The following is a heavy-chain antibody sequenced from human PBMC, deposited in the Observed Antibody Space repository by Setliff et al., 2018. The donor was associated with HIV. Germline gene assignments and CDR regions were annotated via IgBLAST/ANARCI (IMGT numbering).Heavy chain of an antibody. D-gene: IGHD5-18*01. CDR1: SDSIRFYY. V-gene: IGHV4-59*01. CDR3: ARDSGGYNYGFAVGSFDY. Sequence: PSETLSLTCTVSSDSIRFYYWTWIRQPPGKGLEWIGNIYYTGSTNCNPSLKSRITISIDTSKSQFSLKLTSVAAADTAVYYCARDSGGYNYGFAVGSFDYWGQGALVTVSS. J-gene: IGHJ4*02. CDR2: IYYTGST.